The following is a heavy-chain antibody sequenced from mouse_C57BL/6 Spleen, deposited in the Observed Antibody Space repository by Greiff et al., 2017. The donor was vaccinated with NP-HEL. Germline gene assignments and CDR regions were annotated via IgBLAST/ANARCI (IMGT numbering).Heavy chain of an antibody. J-gene: IGHJ3*01. Sequence: QVQLQQPGAELVMPGASVKLSCKASGYTFTSYWMHWVKQRPGQGLEWIGEIDPSDSYTNYNQKFKGKSTLTVDKSSSKDYMQLSSVTSEDSSVYYCARSAQATVFAYWGKGTLVTVSA. D-gene: IGHD3-2*02. CDR3: ARSAQATVFAY. CDR2: IDPSDSYT. CDR1: GYTFTSYW. V-gene: IGHV1-69*01.